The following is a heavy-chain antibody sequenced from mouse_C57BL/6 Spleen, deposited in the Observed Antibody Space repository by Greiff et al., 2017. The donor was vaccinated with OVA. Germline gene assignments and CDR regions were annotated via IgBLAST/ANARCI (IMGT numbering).Heavy chain of an antibody. J-gene: IGHJ1*03. CDR2: IDPEDGET. CDR1: GFNIKDYY. V-gene: IGHV14-2*01. CDR3: SGNYGSPNWYFDV. Sequence: EVQLQQSGAELVKPGASVKLSCTASGFNIKDYYMHWVKQRTEQGLEWIGRIDPEDGETKYAPKFQGKATITADTSSNTADLQLSSLTSEDTGVYYCSGNYGSPNWYFDVWGTGTTVTVSS. D-gene: IGHD1-1*01.